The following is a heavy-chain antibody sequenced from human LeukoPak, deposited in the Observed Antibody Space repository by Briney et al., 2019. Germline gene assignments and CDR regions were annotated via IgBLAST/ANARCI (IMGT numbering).Heavy chain of an antibody. CDR2: IRGSGGCT. D-gene: IGHD2-2*01. CDR3: ATRRYCSSTSCYYYYYYMDV. J-gene: IGHJ6*03. CDR1: GFTFSSYA. V-gene: IGHV3-23*01. Sequence: GGSLRLSCAASGFTFSSYAMSWVRQAPGKGLEWVSAIRGSGGCTYYADSVKGRFTISRDNSKNTLYLQMNSLRAEDTAVYYCATRRYCSSTSCYYYYYYMDVWGKGTTVTVSS.